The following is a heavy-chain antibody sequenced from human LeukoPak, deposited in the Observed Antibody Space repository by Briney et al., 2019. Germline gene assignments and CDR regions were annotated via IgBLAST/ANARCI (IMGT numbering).Heavy chain of an antibody. D-gene: IGHD2-15*01. V-gene: IGHV3-7*01. J-gene: IGHJ6*02. CDR1: GFTFSSYW. CDR2: IKQDGSEK. Sequence: PGGSLRLSCAASGFTFSSYWMSWVRQAPGKGLEWVANIKQDGSEKYYVDSVKGRFTISRDNAKNSLYLQMNSLRAEDTAVYYCARASGYCSGGSCYSATYYYYGMGVWGQGTTVTVSS. CDR3: ARASGYCSGGSCYSATYYYYGMGV.